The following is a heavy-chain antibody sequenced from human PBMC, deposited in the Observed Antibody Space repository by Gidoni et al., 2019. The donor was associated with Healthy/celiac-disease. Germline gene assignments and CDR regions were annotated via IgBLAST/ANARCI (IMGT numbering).Heavy chain of an antibody. Sequence: QVQLPESDPGLVKRSQTLSLTCTVSGHSFSSGGYYWSWIRQHPGKGLEWIGYIYYSGSTYYNPSLKSRVTISADTSKNQFSLKLSSVTAADTAVYYCARGGYSYGTYFDYWGQGTLVTVSS. J-gene: IGHJ4*02. CDR3: ARGGYSYGTYFDY. CDR1: GHSFSSGGYY. V-gene: IGHV4-31*03. CDR2: IYYSGST. D-gene: IGHD5-18*01.